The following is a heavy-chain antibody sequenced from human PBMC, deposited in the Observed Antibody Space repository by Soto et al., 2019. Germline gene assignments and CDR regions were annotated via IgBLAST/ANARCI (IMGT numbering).Heavy chain of an antibody. V-gene: IGHV6-1*01. CDR1: GDSVSSDSAA. CDR2: TYYRSKWNN. J-gene: IGHJ6*02. CDR3: AGVTWFRAMDV. Sequence: SQTLSLTCAISGDSVSSDSAAWSWIRQSPSRGLEWLGRTYYRSKWNNDYGLSVKSRITINPDTSKNQFSLHLHSVTPEDTAVYYCAGVTWFRAMDVWGQGTPVTVSS. D-gene: IGHD3-10*01.